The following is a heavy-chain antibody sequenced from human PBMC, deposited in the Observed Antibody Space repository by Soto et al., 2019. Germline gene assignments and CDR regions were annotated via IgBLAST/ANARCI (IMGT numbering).Heavy chain of an antibody. Sequence: GGSLRRSCADSGFTFSSYAMSWVRQAPGKGLEWVSAISGSGGSTYYADSVKGRFTISRDNSKNTLYLQMNSLRAEDTAVYYCAKAGYDYVWGSRIAYWGQGTLVTVSS. D-gene: IGHD3-16*01. CDR2: ISGSGGST. CDR3: AKAGYDYVWGSRIAY. J-gene: IGHJ4*02. CDR1: GFTFSSYA. V-gene: IGHV3-23*01.